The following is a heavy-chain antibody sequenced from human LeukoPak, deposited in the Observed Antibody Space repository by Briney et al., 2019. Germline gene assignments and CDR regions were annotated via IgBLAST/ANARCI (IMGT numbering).Heavy chain of an antibody. CDR3: ARGITGTTNPFDY. Sequence: ASVKVSCKASGYTFTSYGISWVRQAPGQGLEWMGWISAYNGNTNYAQKFQGRVTMTRDTSISTAYMELSRLRSEDTAVYYCARGITGTTNPFDYWGQGTLVTVSS. CDR1: GYTFTSYG. CDR2: ISAYNGNT. D-gene: IGHD1-20*01. V-gene: IGHV1-18*01. J-gene: IGHJ4*02.